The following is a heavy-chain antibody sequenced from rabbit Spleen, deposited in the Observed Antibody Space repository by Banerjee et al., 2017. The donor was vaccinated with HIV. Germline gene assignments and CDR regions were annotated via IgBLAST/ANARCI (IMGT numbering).Heavy chain of an antibody. CDR2: IEPIFGST. D-gene: IGHD8-1*01. Sequence: QSLEESGGDLVKPGASLTLTCTASGFSFSSSDWIYWVRQAPGKGLEWIGYIEPIFGSTYYASWVNGRFTISSHNAQNTLYLQLNSLTAADTATYFCARDGAGGSYFALWGPGTLVTVS. CDR1: GFSFSSSDW. V-gene: IGHV1S40*01. J-gene: IGHJ4*01. CDR3: ARDGAGGSYFAL.